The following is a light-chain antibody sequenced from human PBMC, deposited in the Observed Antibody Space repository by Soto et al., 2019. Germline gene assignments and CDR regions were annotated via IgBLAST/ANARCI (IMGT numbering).Light chain of an antibody. CDR2: LGS. CDR3: MQALQTPT. V-gene: IGKV2-28*01. Sequence: DIVMTQSPLSLPVTPGEPASISCRSSPSLLHSNGYNYLDWYLQKPGQSPQVLIYLGSNRASGVPDRFSGSGSRTDFTLKISRVEAEDVGVYYCMQALQTPTFGGGTKVEIK. J-gene: IGKJ4*01. CDR1: PSLLHSNGYNY.